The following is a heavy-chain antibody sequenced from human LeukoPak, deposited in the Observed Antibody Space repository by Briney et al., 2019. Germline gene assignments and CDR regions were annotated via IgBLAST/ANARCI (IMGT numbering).Heavy chain of an antibody. CDR2: IKQDGSEK. D-gene: IGHD3-10*01. CDR3: ARAVLLWFGEFNYYFDY. V-gene: IGHV3-7*01. CDR1: GFTFSSYW. J-gene: IGHJ4*02. Sequence: PGESLRLSCAASGFTFSSYWMSWVRQAPGKGLEWVANIKQDGSEKYYVDSVKGRSTISRDNAKNSLYLQMNSLRAEDTAVYYCARAVLLWFGEFNYYFDYWGQGTLVTVSS.